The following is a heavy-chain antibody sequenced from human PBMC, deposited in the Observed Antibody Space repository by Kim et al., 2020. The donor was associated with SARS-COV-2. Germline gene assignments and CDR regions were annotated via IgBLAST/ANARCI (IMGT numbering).Heavy chain of an antibody. CDR1: GFDVTKYF. D-gene: IGHD3-16*01. Sequence: GGSLRLSCAASGFDVTKYFMTWVRQAPGKGLEWVSIIFSGGGSAYYADLVKGRFTISRDKSKNTLNLQMTSLRPEDTAVHYCASGSELGGPIFWGQGTL. J-gene: IGHJ1*01. CDR3: ASGSELGGPIF. CDR2: IFSGGGSA. V-gene: IGHV3-66*01.